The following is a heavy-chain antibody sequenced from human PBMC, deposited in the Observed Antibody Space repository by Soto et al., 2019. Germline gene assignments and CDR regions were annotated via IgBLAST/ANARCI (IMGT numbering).Heavy chain of an antibody. D-gene: IGHD3-3*01. Sequence: GGSLRLSCAASGFTFSSYGMHWVRQAPGKGLEWVAVISYDGSNKYYADSVKGRFTISRDNSKNTLYLQMNSLRAEDTAVYYCARPREKRITIFGVVTDYWGQGTLVTVSS. J-gene: IGHJ4*02. CDR2: ISYDGSNK. V-gene: IGHV3-30*03. CDR1: GFTFSSYG. CDR3: ARPREKRITIFGVVTDY.